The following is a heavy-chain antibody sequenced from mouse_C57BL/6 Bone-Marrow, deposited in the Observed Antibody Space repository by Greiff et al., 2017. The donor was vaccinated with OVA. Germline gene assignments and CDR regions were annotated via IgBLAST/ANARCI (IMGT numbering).Heavy chain of an antibody. J-gene: IGHJ4*01. D-gene: IGHD1-1*01. Sequence: QVQLQESGPGLVQPSQCLSITCTVSGFSFTSYGVHWVRQSPGKGLEWLGVIWRGGSTDYNAAFMSRLSISTVNSKSQVFCKMNSLQSDDNAIYYCDKAGSSYAMDYWGQGTSVTVSS. V-gene: IGHV2-5*01. CDR3: DKAGSSYAMDY. CDR1: GFSFTSYG. CDR2: IWRGGST.